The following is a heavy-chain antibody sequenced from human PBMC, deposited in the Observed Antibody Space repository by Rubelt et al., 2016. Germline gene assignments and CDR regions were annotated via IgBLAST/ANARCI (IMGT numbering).Heavy chain of an antibody. Sequence: EAQLVESGGGLVKPGGSLRLSCAASGFTFSSYAMNWVRQDPGKGPEWVSAISGNGDDTYSTDSVKGRFTISRDNSKNTLYLQMNSLRAEDTAVYYCAAQSGYNFWSGYYPFDYWGQGTLVTVSS. CDR1: GFTFSSYA. J-gene: IGHJ4*02. V-gene: IGHV3-23*04. CDR2: ISGNGDDT. CDR3: AAQSGYNFWSGYYPFDY. D-gene: IGHD3-3*01.